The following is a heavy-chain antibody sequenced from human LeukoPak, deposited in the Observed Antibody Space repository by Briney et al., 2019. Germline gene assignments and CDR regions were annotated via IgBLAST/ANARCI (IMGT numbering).Heavy chain of an antibody. CDR3: ATERYYDTRAFYFHY. J-gene: IGHJ4*02. D-gene: IGHD3-16*01. Sequence: PGGSLRLSCAASGFTFSSYAMSWVRQAPGTGLEWVSGISGSGENTDYADSVKGRFTISRDNSKNTLYLQMNSLRAEDTAVYYCATERYYDTRAFYFHYWGQGTLVTVSS. CDR1: GFTFSSYA. CDR2: ISGSGENT. V-gene: IGHV3-23*01.